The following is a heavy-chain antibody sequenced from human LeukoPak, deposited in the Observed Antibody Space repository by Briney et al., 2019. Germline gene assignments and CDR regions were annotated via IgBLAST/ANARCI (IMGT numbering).Heavy chain of an antibody. CDR2: INHSGST. D-gene: IGHD4-17*01. CDR1: GGSFSGYY. V-gene: IGHV4-34*01. J-gene: IGHJ4*02. CDR3: ASAPTVTTVGWQRGRPPFDY. Sequence: SSETLSLTCAVYGGSFSGYYWSWIRQPPGKGLEWIGEINHSGSTNYNPSLKSRVTISVDTSKNQFSLKLSSVTAADTAVYCCASAPTVTTVGWQRGRPPFDYWGQGTLVTVSS.